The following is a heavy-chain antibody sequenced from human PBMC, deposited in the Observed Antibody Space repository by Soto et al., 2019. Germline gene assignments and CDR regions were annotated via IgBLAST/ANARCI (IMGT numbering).Heavy chain of an antibody. CDR1: GGTFSSYA. CDR3: ARGHCTNGVCYTGPNWFDP. J-gene: IGHJ5*02. D-gene: IGHD2-8*01. V-gene: IGHV1-69*13. CDR2: IIPIFGTA. Sequence: SVKVSCKASGGTFSSYAISWVRQAPGQGLEWMGGIIPIFGTANYAQKFQGRVTITADESTSTAYMELSSLRSEDTAVYYCARGHCTNGVCYTGPNWFDPWGQGTLVTVSS.